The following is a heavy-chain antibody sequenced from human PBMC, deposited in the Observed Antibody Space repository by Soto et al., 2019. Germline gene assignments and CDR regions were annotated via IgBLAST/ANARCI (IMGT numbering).Heavy chain of an antibody. D-gene: IGHD3-10*01. Sequence: QVQLVESGGGVVQPGRSLRLSCGASGFTFSSYGMHWVRQAPGKGLEWVAVISYDGSNKYYADSVKGRFTISRDNSKNTLYLQMNSLRAEDTAVYYCAKDSLTVPGAYYYYGMDVWGQGTTVTVSS. CDR3: AKDSLTVPGAYYYYGMDV. CDR2: ISYDGSNK. V-gene: IGHV3-30*18. J-gene: IGHJ6*02. CDR1: GFTFSSYG.